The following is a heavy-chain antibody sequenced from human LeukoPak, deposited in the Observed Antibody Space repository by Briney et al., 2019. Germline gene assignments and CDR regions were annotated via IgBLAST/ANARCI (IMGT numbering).Heavy chain of an antibody. Sequence: SVKVSCKATGGTFSSYAISWVRQAPGQGLEWMGGIIPIFGTANYAQKFQGRVTITTDESTSTAYMELSSLRSEDTAVYYCARAGEMATINGFDPWGQGTLVTVSS. CDR3: ARAGEMATINGFDP. J-gene: IGHJ5*02. CDR1: GGTFSSYA. D-gene: IGHD5-24*01. CDR2: IIPIFGTA. V-gene: IGHV1-69*05.